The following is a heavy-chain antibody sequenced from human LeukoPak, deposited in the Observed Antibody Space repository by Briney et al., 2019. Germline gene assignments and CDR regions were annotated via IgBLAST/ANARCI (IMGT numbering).Heavy chain of an antibody. J-gene: IGHJ4*02. CDR2: IYPGDSDT. Sequence: GESLKISCKGSGYRFTSYWIGWVRQMPGKGLEWMGIIYPGDSDTRYSPSFQGQVTMSVDKSISTAYLQWSSLKASDTTMYYCAGTDGYNFPFDYWGQGTLVTVSS. V-gene: IGHV5-51*01. D-gene: IGHD5-24*01. CDR3: AGTDGYNFPFDY. CDR1: GYRFTSYW.